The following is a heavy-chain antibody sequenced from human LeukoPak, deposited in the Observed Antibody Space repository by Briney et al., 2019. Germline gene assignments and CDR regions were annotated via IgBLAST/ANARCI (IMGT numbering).Heavy chain of an antibody. CDR2: IIPIFGTA. D-gene: IGHD2-15*01. CDR3: ARDPPGLSTPCFQH. Sequence: GASVKVSCKASGYTFTSYDINWVRQAPGQGLEWMGGIIPIFGTANYAQKFQGRVTITADESTSTAYMELSSLRSEDTAVYYCARDPPGLSTPCFQHWGQGTLVTVSS. J-gene: IGHJ1*01. CDR1: GYTFTSYD. V-gene: IGHV1-69*13.